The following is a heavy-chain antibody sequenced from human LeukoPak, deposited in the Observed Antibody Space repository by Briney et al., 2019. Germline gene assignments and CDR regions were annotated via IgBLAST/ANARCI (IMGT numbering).Heavy chain of an antibody. D-gene: IGHD3-10*01. CDR1: GGSISSYY. CDR3: ARGYYGSGSALAFGI. V-gene: IGHV4-59*01. J-gene: IGHJ3*02. Sequence: PETLSLTCTVSGGSISSYYWSWIRQPPGKGLEWIGYIYYSGSTNYNPSLKSRVTISVDTSKNQFSLKLSSVTAADTAVYYCARGYYGSGSALAFGIWGQGTMVTVSS. CDR2: IYYSGST.